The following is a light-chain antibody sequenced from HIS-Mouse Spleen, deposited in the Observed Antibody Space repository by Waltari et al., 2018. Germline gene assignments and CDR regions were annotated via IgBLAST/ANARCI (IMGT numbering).Light chain of an antibody. Sequence: DLQLTQSPSFLSAPVGDRATIPCRASQGISSYLAWYQQKPGKAPKLLIYAASALQSGVPSRFSSSGSGTEFTLTISSLQPEDFATYYCQQLNSYPPTFGQGTKLEIK. CDR3: QQLNSYPPT. CDR1: QGISSY. V-gene: IGKV1-9*01. J-gene: IGKJ2*01. CDR2: AAS.